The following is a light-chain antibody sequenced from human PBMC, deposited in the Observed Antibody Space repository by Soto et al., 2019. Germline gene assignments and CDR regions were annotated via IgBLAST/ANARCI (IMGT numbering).Light chain of an antibody. Sequence: EIELTQSPGTLSLSPGERATLSCRASQSDGRAFLAWHQQKPGQAPRLLIYAASIRATGIPDRFSGSGSGTDFTLTISRLEPEDFAVYYCQQYGSLPITFGQGTRLEIK. J-gene: IGKJ5*01. CDR3: QQYGSLPIT. V-gene: IGKV3-20*01. CDR2: AAS. CDR1: QSDGRAF.